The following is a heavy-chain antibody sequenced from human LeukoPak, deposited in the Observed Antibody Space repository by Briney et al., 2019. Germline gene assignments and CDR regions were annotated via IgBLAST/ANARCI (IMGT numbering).Heavy chain of an antibody. CDR3: ASRPPGP. Sequence: GGSLRLSCAASGFTFSDYAMTWVRQAPGKGLEWVSGISAGGSATYYADSVKGRFTISRDNSKNTLYLQMNSLRAEDTAIYYCASRPPGPWGQETLVTVSS. D-gene: IGHD3-10*01. J-gene: IGHJ4*02. CDR1: GFTFSDYA. V-gene: IGHV3-23*01. CDR2: ISAGGSAT.